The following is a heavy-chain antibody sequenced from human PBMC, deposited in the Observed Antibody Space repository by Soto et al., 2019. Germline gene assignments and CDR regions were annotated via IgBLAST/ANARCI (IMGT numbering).Heavy chain of an antibody. CDR2: VYYTGST. CDR3: EQYRRKAAEGYRLEY. J-gene: IGHJ4*02. Sequence: SETLSLTCTVSGDSINNYYWSWIRQPPGKGLEWIGYVYYTGSTIYNPSLESRVSMSVDTSKNQFSLKLSSVNAADTAMYYCEQYRRKAAEGYRLEYWCMGILVTVSS. V-gene: IGHV4-59*01. D-gene: IGHD5-12*01. CDR1: GDSINNYY.